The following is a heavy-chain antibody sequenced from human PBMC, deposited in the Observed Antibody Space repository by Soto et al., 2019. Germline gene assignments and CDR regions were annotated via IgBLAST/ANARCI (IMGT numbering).Heavy chain of an antibody. V-gene: IGHV6-1*01. CDR2: TYYRSKWKN. CDR3: VRGVDSSFDY. J-gene: IGHJ4*02. CDR1: GDSVASNSAT. Sequence: PSQTLSLTCVISGDSVASNSATWNWVRQSPSRGLEWLGRTYYRSKWKNDDALSVNSGITINQDTSKNQLSLHLSCVTPDDTASYYCVRGVDSSFDYWVQGTLVTVSS. D-gene: IGHD6-13*01.